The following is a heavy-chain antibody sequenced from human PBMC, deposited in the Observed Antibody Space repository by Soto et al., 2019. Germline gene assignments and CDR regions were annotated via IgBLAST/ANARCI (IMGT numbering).Heavy chain of an antibody. Sequence: QVQLQESGPGLVKPSQTLSLTCTVSGGSISSGDYYWSWIRQHPGKGLEWIGYIHYSGSTYYNPSLKSRVTISVDTSKNQFSLKLRSVTAADTAVYYCARDNGEQQLMNYYYGMDVWGQGSTVTVSS. J-gene: IGHJ6*02. CDR2: IHYSGST. CDR1: GGSISSGDYY. V-gene: IGHV4-31*03. CDR3: ARDNGEQQLMNYYYGMDV. D-gene: IGHD6-13*01.